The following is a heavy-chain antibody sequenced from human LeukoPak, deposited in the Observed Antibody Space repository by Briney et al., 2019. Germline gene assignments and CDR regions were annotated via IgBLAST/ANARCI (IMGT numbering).Heavy chain of an antibody. J-gene: IGHJ6*02. Sequence: PSETLSLTCTVSGASISSYYWSWIRQPPGKGLEWIGYIYDSGSTNYNPSLKSRVTISVDTSKNQFSLNLSSVTAADTAVYFCARGGYCTSTSCYEGLDVWGQGTTVTVSS. V-gene: IGHV4-59*01. CDR1: GASISSYY. CDR3: ARGGYCTSTSCYEGLDV. D-gene: IGHD2-2*01. CDR2: IYDSGST.